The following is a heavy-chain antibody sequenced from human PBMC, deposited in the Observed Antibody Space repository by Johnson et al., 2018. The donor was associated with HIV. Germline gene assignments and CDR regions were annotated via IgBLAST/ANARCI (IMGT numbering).Heavy chain of an antibody. CDR3: ARVLRGYDAFDI. Sequence: VQLVESGGGLVQPGRSLRLSCAASGFIFDDYAMHWVRQVPGKGLEWGSRISWYSGSIGCADSVKGRFTTSRDNAKNSLYLQMNSLRADDTAVYYCARVLRGYDAFDIWGQGTRVTVSS. V-gene: IGHV3-9*01. CDR2: ISWYSGSI. CDR1: GFIFDDYA. D-gene: IGHD6-25*01. J-gene: IGHJ3*02.